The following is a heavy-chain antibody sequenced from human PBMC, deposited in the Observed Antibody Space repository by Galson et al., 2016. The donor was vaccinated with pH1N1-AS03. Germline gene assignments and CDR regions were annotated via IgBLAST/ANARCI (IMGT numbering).Heavy chain of an antibody. J-gene: IGHJ6*02. CDR1: GFTFSNAW. CDR3: ARAMYTSGWYGMDV. D-gene: IGHD6-19*01. V-gene: IGHV3-74*01. CDR2: ITSDGSSI. Sequence: SLRLSCAASGFTFSNAWMHWVRQVPGKGLVWVSRITSDGSSIGYADAVKGRFTTSRDNAKNTLYLQMNSLRAEDTAVYHCARAMYTSGWYGMDVWGQGTTVTVSS.